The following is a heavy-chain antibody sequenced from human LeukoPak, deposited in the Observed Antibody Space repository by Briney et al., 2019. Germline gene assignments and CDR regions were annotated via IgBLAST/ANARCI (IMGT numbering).Heavy chain of an antibody. V-gene: IGHV4-59*12. J-gene: IGHJ4*02. CDR1: GGSISSYY. CDR3: VRDYYYDSSGYYY. D-gene: IGHD3-22*01. CDR2: IYYSGST. Sequence: SETLSLTCTVSGGSISSYYWSWIRQPPGKGLEWIGYIYYSGSTNYNPSLKSRVTISVDTSKNQFSLKLSSVTAADTAVYYCVRDYYYDSSGYYYWGQGTLVTVSS.